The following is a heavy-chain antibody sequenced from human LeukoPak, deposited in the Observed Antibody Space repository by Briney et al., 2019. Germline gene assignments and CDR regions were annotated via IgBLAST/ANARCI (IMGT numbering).Heavy chain of an antibody. CDR1: GGSFSGYY. CDR3: ARGSWIQLWLRDYYYYMDV. CDR2: INHSGST. Sequence: SETLSLTCAVYGGSFSGYYWSWLRQPPGKGLEWIGEINHSGSTNYNPSLKSRVTISVDTSKNQFSLKPSSVTAADTAVYYCARGSWIQLWLRDYYYYMDVWGKGTTVTVSS. V-gene: IGHV4-34*01. D-gene: IGHD5-18*01. J-gene: IGHJ6*03.